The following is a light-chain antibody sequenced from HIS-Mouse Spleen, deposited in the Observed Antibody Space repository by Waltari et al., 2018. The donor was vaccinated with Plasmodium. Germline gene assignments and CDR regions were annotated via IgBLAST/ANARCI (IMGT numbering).Light chain of an antibody. CDR3: SSYAGSNKLV. CDR1: SSDVGGYNY. Sequence: QSALTQPPSASGSPGQSVTISCTGTSSDVGGYNYVSWYQQHPGKAPKLMIDEVSKRPAGVPVRFSGSKSGNTASLTVSGLQAEDEADYYCSSYAGSNKLVFGGGTKLTVL. V-gene: IGLV2-8*01. J-gene: IGLJ2*01. CDR2: EVS.